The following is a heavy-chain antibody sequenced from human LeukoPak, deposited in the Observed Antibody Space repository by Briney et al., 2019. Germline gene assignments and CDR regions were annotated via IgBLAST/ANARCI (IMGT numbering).Heavy chain of an antibody. D-gene: IGHD3-9*01. CDR3: ARARFDADAFDI. CDR1: GGTFSSYA. J-gene: IGHJ3*02. CDR2: IIPIFGTA. V-gene: IGHV1-69*13. Sequence: ASVKVSCKASGGTFSSYAISWVRQAPGQGLEWMGGIIPIFGTANYAQKFQGRVTITADESTSTAYMGLSSLRSEDTAVYYCARARFDADAFDIWGRGTMVTVSS.